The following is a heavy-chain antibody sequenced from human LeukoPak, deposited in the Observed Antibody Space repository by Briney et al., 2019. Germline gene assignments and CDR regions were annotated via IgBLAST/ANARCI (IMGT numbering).Heavy chain of an antibody. CDR2: IRYDGSNK. J-gene: IGHJ5*02. V-gene: IGHV3-30*02. D-gene: IGHD2-2*03. CDR1: GFTFSSYG. CDR3: AKDRGYCSSTSCILSTP. Sequence: GGSLRLSCAASGFTFSSYGMHWVRQAPGKGLEWVAFIRYDGSNKYYADSVKGRFTISRDNSKNTLYLQMNSLRAEDTAVYYCAKDRGYCSSTSCILSTPWDQGTLVTVSS.